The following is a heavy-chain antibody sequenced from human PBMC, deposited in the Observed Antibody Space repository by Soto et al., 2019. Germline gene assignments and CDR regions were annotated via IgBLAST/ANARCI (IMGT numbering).Heavy chain of an antibody. CDR1: GGTFSSYA. J-gene: IGHJ6*02. Sequence: QVQLVQSGAEVKKPGSSVKVSCKASGGTFSSYAISWVRQAPGQGLEWMGGIIPIFGTANYAQKFQGRVTITGDESTSTAYMELSSLRSEDTAVYYCAEGDYGEPYYYYYGMDVWGQGTTVTVSS. D-gene: IGHD4-17*01. CDR3: AEGDYGEPYYYYYGMDV. V-gene: IGHV1-69*01. CDR2: IIPIFGTA.